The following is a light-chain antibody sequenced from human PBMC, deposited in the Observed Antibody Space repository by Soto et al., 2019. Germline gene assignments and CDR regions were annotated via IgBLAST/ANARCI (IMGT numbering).Light chain of an antibody. CDR2: KAS. CDR3: QHYNSYSEA. Sequence: DIQMTQSPSSLYGSVGDRVTITCRASQTISSWLAWYQQKPGKAPKLLIYKASTLKSGVPSRFSGSESRTEFTLTISSLQPDDFATYYCQHYNSYSEAFGQGTKVDIK. J-gene: IGKJ1*01. V-gene: IGKV1-5*03. CDR1: QTISSW.